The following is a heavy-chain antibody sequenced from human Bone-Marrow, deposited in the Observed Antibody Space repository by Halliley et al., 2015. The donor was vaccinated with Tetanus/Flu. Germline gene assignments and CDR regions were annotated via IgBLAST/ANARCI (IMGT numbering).Heavy chain of an antibody. D-gene: IGHD3-16*01. CDR3: ASDYVNYALAN. Sequence: LEWIGFIYSSGSATYNPSLKSRLTLSLDPSKNQVSLTLSSVTAADTAVYYCASDYVNYALANWGQGTLVIVPS. CDR2: IYSSGSA. J-gene: IGHJ4*02. V-gene: IGHV4-59*01.